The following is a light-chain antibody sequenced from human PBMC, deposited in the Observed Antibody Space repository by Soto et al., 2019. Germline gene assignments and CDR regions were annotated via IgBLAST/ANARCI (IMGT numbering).Light chain of an antibody. V-gene: IGKV1-5*03. CDR3: PHYNSYSEA. CDR1: QTISSW. J-gene: IGKJ1*01. CDR2: KAS. Sequence: DIHMAQSPCSLSLSLGGRVTITFRASQTISSWLAWYQQKPGKAPKLLIYKASTLKSGVPSRFSGSGSGTEFTLTISSLQPDDFATYYCPHYNSYSEAFGQGTKVDIK.